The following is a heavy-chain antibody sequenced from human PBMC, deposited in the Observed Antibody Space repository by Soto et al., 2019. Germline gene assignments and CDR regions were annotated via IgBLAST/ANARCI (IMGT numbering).Heavy chain of an antibody. CDR1: GGSFSGYY. V-gene: IGHV4-34*01. Sequence: SETLSLTCAVYGGSFSGYYWSWIRQPPGKGLEWIGEINHSGSTNYNPSLKSRVTISVDTSKNQFSLKLSSVTAADTAVYYCARAPSTVTTGGPGYWGQGTLVTVSS. CDR3: ARAPSTVTTGGPGY. CDR2: INHSGST. J-gene: IGHJ4*02. D-gene: IGHD4-17*01.